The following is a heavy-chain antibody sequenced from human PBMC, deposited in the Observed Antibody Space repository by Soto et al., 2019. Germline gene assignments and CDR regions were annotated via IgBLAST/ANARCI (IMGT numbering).Heavy chain of an antibody. V-gene: IGHV3-30*09. D-gene: IGHD4-4*01. CDR2: ISFDGANK. J-gene: IGHJ1*01. CDR1: GFTFSNFP. CDR3: ARSTLVTTRYFQH. Sequence: GGSLRLSCAGSGFTFSNFPLHWVRQAPGKGLEWVAVISFDGANKYYADSVKGRFALSRDNSKNTVFLQMNSLRRDDTAIYYCARSTLVTTRYFQHWGQGTQVTVYS.